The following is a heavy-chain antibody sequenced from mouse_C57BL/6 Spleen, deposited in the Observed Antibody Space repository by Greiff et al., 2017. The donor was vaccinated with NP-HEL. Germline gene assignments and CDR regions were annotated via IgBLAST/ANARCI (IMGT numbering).Heavy chain of an antibody. V-gene: IGHV1-69*01. CDR1: GYTFTSYW. CDR3: ARSRLRPYAMDY. Sequence: QVQLQQPGAELVMPGASVKLSCKASGYTFTSYWMHWVKQRPGQGLEWIGEIDPSDSYTNYNQKFKGKSTLTVDKSSSTAYMQLSSLTSEDSAVYYCARSRLRPYAMDYWGQGTSVTVSS. CDR2: IDPSDSYT. D-gene: IGHD2-4*01. J-gene: IGHJ4*01.